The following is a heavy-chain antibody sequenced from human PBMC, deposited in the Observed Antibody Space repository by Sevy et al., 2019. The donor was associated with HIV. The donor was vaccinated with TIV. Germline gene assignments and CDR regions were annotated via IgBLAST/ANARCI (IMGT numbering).Heavy chain of an antibody. CDR2: IRNKPNIYTT. Sequence: GGSLRLSCATSGFTFSDYYMDWVRQAPGKGLEWVGRIRNKPNIYTTEYAASVKDRFNISRDDSKNSLYLQMNSLKTEDTAVYYCARVTAVADLYFDYWGQGTLVTVSS. CDR1: GFTFSDYY. J-gene: IGHJ4*02. CDR3: ARVTAVADLYFDY. V-gene: IGHV3-72*01. D-gene: IGHD6-19*01.